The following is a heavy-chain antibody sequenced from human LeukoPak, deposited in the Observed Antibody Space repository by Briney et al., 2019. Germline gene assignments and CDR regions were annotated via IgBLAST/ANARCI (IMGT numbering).Heavy chain of an antibody. CDR1: GFTFDDYA. D-gene: IGHD6-25*01. V-gene: IGHV3-9*01. J-gene: IGHJ4*02. Sequence: SGRSLRLSCAASGFTFDDYAMHWVRQAPGKGLEWVSGISWNSGSIGYADSVKGRFTISRDNAKNSLYLQMNSLRAEDTALYYCAKDRGRDYFDYWGQGTLATVSS. CDR2: ISWNSGSI. CDR3: AKDRGRDYFDY.